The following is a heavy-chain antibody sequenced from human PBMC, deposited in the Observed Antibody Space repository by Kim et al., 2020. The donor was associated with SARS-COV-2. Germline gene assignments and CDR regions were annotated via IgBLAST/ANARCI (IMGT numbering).Heavy chain of an antibody. CDR2: IWYDGSKK. V-gene: IGHV3-33*01. J-gene: IGHJ4*02. CDR3: ARGGAAAHDY. D-gene: IGHD6-13*01. Sequence: GGSLRLSCAASGFIFSGFGMHWVRQSPDKGLEWVAVIWYDGSKKYYADSAEGRFTISRDNSRNTVYLQMSSLRAEDTAVYYCARGGAAAHDYWGQGTLVT. CDR1: GFIFSGFG.